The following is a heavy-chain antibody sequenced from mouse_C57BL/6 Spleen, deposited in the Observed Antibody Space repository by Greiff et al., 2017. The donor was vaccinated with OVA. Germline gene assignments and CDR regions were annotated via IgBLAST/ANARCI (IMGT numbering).Heavy chain of an antibody. D-gene: IGHD2-5*01. CDR2: IDPSDSET. CDR3: ARSDYSNYYFGY. CDR1: GYTFTSYW. J-gene: IGHJ2*01. Sequence: QVQLQQPGAELVRPGSSVKLSCKASGYTFTSYWMHWVKQRPIQGLEWIGNIDPSDSETHYNQKFKDKATLTVDKSSSTAYMQLSSLTSEDSAVYYCARSDYSNYYFGYWGQGTTLTVSS. V-gene: IGHV1-52*01.